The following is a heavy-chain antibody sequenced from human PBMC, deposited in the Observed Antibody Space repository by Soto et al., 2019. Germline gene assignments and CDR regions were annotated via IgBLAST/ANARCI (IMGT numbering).Heavy chain of an antibody. CDR2: INAGNGNT. D-gene: IGHD2-2*02. J-gene: IGHJ6*02. CDR1: GYTFTSYG. Sequence: ASVKVSCKASGYTFTSYGMHWVRQAPGQRLEWMGWINAGNGNTKYSQKFQGRVTITRDTSASTAYMELSSLRSEDTAVYYCAAPGRYCSSTSCYTHYYYGMDVWGQGTTVTVSS. V-gene: IGHV1-3*01. CDR3: AAPGRYCSSTSCYTHYYYGMDV.